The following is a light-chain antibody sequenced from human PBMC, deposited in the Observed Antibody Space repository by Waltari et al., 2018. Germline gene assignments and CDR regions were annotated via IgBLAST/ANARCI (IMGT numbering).Light chain of an antibody. V-gene: IGKV4-1*01. CDR2: WAS. CDR1: QNLLYSNNNKDY. CDR3: QQYFSHRYS. J-gene: IGKJ2*03. Sequence: IVVTQSPDSLAVSLGERATFNCKSSQNLLYSNNNKDYLAWYQHKAGQPPKLLLFWASTRASGVPDRFSGGGSGSDFTLTITSVQAEDVAIYYCQQYFSHRYSFGQGTRLVI.